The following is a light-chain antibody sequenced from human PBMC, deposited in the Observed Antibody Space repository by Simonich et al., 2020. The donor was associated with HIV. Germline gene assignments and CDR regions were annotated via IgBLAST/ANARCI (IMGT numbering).Light chain of an antibody. Sequence: EIVMTQSPATLSVSPGDRATLSCRASQSVSRNLDWYQQKPGQAPRLLIYGASTRATGIPARFSGSGSGTEFTLTISSLQSEDFAVYYCQQYNNWWTFGQGTKVEIK. V-gene: IGKV3-15*01. CDR2: GAS. CDR1: QSVSRN. CDR3: QQYNNWWT. J-gene: IGKJ1*01.